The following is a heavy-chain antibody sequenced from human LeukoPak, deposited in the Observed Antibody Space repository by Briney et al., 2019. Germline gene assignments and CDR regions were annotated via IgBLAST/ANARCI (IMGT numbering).Heavy chain of an antibody. D-gene: IGHD2-15*01. CDR3: AKDISVAATWYFDL. Sequence: GGSLRLSCAASGFIFDDYAMHWVRQAPGKGLEWVSGISWNNGSIGYADSVKGRFTISRDNAKNSLYLQMNGLRPEDTALYYYAKDISVAATWYFDLWGRGTLVTVSS. CDR1: GFIFDDYA. V-gene: IGHV3-9*01. CDR2: ISWNNGSI. J-gene: IGHJ2*01.